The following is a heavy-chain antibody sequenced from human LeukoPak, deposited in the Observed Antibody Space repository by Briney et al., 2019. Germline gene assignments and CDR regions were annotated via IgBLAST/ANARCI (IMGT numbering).Heavy chain of an antibody. J-gene: IGHJ4*02. CDR1: GFTFDDSA. Sequence: GRSLRLSCVASGFTFDDSAMHWVRQVTGKGLEWVSGISWNSGTLDYADSVKGRFTISRDNAKNSLYLQMNSLRTEDTALYYCAKDINSSGRRSYFDSWGQGILVTVSS. CDR2: ISWNSGTL. CDR3: AKDINSSGRRSYFDS. D-gene: IGHD6-19*01. V-gene: IGHV3-9*01.